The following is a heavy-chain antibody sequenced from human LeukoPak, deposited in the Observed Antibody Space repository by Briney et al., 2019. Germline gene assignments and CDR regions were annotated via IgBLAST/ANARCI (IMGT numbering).Heavy chain of an antibody. J-gene: IGHJ4*02. CDR2: ISGSGVST. Sequence: GGSLRLSCAASGFTFSSYAMSWVRQAPGKGLERVSAISGSGVSTYYADSVKGRFTLSRDNSKNTLYLQMNSLRAEDTAVYYCVTQRGYCSDGNCYFDNWGQGTLVTVSS. CDR1: GFTFSSYA. D-gene: IGHD2-15*01. V-gene: IGHV3-23*01. CDR3: VTQRGYCSDGNCYFDN.